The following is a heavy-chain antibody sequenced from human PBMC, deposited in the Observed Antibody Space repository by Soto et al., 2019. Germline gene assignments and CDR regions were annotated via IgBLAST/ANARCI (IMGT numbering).Heavy chain of an antibody. CDR2: IIPIFGTA. J-gene: IGHJ4*02. CDR1: GGTLSSYA. CDR3: AMYYYDSSGYGPSFDY. V-gene: IGHV1-69*06. Sequence: GASVKVSCKASGGTLSSYAISWVRQAPGQGLEWMGGIIPIFGTANYAQKFQGRVTITADKSTSTAYMELSSLRSEDTAVYYCAMYYYDSSGYGPSFDYWGQGTLVTVAS. D-gene: IGHD3-22*01.